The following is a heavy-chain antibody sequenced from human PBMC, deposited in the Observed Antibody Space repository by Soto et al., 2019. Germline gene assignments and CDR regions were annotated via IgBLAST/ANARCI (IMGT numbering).Heavy chain of an antibody. J-gene: IGHJ4*02. D-gene: IGHD5-12*01. CDR1: GFTFSSYA. Sequence: GGSLSLSCAASGFTFSSYAMSWVRQAPGKGLEWVSAISGSGGSTYYADSVKGRSTISRDNSKNTLYLQMNSLRAEDTAVYYCAKIVATIGSRDDDWGQGTLVTVSS. CDR3: AKIVATIGSRDDD. V-gene: IGHV3-23*01. CDR2: ISGSGGST.